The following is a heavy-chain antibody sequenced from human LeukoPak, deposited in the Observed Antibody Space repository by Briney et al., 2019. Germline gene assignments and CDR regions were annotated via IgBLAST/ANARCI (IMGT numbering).Heavy chain of an antibody. CDR2: IYYSGST. D-gene: IGHD3-22*01. J-gene: IGHJ4*02. CDR1: AGSISLYNTYY. CDR3: ARHTTYYYDSSGIGKWGY. Sequence: SETLSLTCTVSAGSISLYNTYYWTWIRQSPGKGLEWIGYIYYSGSTSYNPSLKSRVTISVDTSKNQFSLKLSSVTAADTAVYYCARHTTYYYDSSGIGKWGYWGQGTLVTVSS. V-gene: IGHV4-59*08.